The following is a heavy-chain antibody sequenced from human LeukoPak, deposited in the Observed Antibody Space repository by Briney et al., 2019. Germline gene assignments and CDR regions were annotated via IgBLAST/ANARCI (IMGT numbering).Heavy chain of an antibody. CDR1: GFTFSDYY. D-gene: IGHD6-19*01. CDR3: AKGAGWYEY. CDR2: IHYSGST. V-gene: IGHV4-59*01. J-gene: IGHJ4*02. Sequence: LRLSCAASGFTFSDYYMSWIRQAPGKGLEWIAYIHYSGSTNYNPSLKSRVTISGDTSKNRFSLRLTSVTPADTAVYYCAKGAGWYEYWGQGTLVTVSS.